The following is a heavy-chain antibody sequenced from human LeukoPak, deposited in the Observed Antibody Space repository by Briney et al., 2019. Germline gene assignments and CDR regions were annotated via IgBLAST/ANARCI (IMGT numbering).Heavy chain of an antibody. Sequence: ASVKVSCKASGYTFTSYDINWVRQVTGQGLEWMGWMNPNSGNTGYAQKFQGRVTITRNTSISTAYMELSSLRSEDTAVYYCAKAARTAAGTDFDYWGQGTLVTVSS. CDR3: AKAARTAAGTDFDY. CDR2: MNPNSGNT. J-gene: IGHJ4*02. CDR1: GYTFTSYD. V-gene: IGHV1-8*03. D-gene: IGHD6-13*01.